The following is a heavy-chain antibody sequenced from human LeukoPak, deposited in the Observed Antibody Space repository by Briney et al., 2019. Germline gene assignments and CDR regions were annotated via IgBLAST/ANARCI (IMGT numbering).Heavy chain of an antibody. Sequence: SETLSLTCTVSGGSISSGSYYWSWIRQPAGKGLEWIGRIYTSGSTNYNPSLKSRVTISVDTSKNQFSLKLSSVTAADTAVHYCARGSGSYLIYWGQGTLVTVSS. CDR3: ARGSGSYLIY. J-gene: IGHJ4*02. CDR1: GGSISSGSYY. CDR2: IYTSGST. D-gene: IGHD1-26*01. V-gene: IGHV4-61*02.